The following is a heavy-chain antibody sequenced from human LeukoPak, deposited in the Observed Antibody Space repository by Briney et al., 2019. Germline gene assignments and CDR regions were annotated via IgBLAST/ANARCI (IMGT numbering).Heavy chain of an antibody. V-gene: IGHV3-33*01. CDR3: ARSTSSEYDIYHFDY. D-gene: IGHD3-9*01. Sequence: GGSLRLSCAASGFXFSSYGMHWVRQAPGKGLEWVAVIWYDGNNKYYADSVRSRFTISRDNSKNTLYLQMNSLRAEDTAVYYCARSTSSEYDIYHFDYWGQGTLVTVSS. J-gene: IGHJ4*02. CDR2: IWYDGNNK. CDR1: GFXFSSYG.